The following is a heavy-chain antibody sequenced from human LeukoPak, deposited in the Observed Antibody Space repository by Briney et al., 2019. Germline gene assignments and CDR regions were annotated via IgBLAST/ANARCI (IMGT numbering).Heavy chain of an antibody. V-gene: IGHV4-39*01. D-gene: IGHD3-10*01. J-gene: IGHJ5*02. Sequence: SETLSLTCTVSGASISSSSYYWGWIRQPPGKGLEWIGNIYYNGDTYYNPSLTSRLTISMDTSKTQFSLKLRSATAADTAVYYCARLNSYYYGSGTPMGWSNPWGQGTQVTVSS. CDR1: GASISSSSYY. CDR2: IYYNGDT. CDR3: ARLNSYYYGSGTPMGWSNP.